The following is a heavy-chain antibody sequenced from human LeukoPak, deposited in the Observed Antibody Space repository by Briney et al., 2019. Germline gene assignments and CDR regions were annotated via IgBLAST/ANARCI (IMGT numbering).Heavy chain of an antibody. CDR1: GGSFSGYY. CDR3: ARARFIVVVPAAIDIDAFDI. CDR2: INHSGST. V-gene: IGHV4-34*01. D-gene: IGHD2-2*01. Sequence: SETLSLTCAVYGGSFSGYYWSWIRQPPGKGLEWIGEINHSGSTNYNPSLKSRVTISVDTSKNQFSLKLSSVTAADTAVYYCARARFIVVVPAAIDIDAFDIWGQGTMVTASS. J-gene: IGHJ3*02.